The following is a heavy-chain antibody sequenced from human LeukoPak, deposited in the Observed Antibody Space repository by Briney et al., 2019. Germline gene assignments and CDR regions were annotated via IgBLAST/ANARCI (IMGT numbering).Heavy chain of an antibody. Sequence: GGSLRLSCAASGFTFSSYAMHWVRQAPGKGLEWVAVISYDGSNKYYADSVKGRFAISRDNSKNTLYLQMNSLRAEDTAVYYCARDFGMGYCRFWGQGTLVTVSS. CDR1: GFTFSSYA. CDR3: ARDFGMGYCRF. D-gene: IGHD2-15*01. V-gene: IGHV3-30*09. CDR2: ISYDGSNK. J-gene: IGHJ4*02.